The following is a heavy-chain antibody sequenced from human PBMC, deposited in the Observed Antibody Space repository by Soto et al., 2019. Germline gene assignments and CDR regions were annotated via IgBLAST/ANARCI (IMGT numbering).Heavy chain of an antibody. CDR3: AKDTAYYYGSGSYSDY. D-gene: IGHD3-10*01. Sequence: GGSLRLSCAASGFTFSSYAMSWVRQTPGKGLEWVSAISGSGGSTYYADSVKGRFTISRDNFKNTLYLQMNSLRAEDTAVYYCAKDTAYYYGSGSYSDYWGQGTLVTVSS. CDR2: ISGSGGST. V-gene: IGHV3-23*01. J-gene: IGHJ4*02. CDR1: GFTFSSYA.